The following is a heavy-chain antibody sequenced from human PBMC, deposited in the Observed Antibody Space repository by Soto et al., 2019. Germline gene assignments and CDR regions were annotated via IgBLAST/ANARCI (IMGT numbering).Heavy chain of an antibody. CDR1: GFTFGDYA. D-gene: IGHD1-1*01. CDR3: TREGDNWNEGTHWFDP. Sequence: EVQLVESGGGLVQPGRSLRLSCTASGFTFGDYAMSWVRQAPGKGLEWVGFIRSKAYGGTTEYAASVKGRFTISRDDSKSIAYLQMNSLKTEDTAVYYCTREGDNWNEGTHWFDPWGQGTLVTVSS. V-gene: IGHV3-49*04. J-gene: IGHJ5*02. CDR2: IRSKAYGGTT.